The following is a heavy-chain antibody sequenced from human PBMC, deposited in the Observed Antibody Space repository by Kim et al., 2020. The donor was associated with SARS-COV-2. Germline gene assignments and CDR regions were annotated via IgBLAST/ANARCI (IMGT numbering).Heavy chain of an antibody. V-gene: IGHV4-39*07. CDR1: GGSISSSSYY. D-gene: IGHD3-10*01. Sequence: SETLSLTCTVSGGSISSSSYYWGWIRQPPGKGLEWIGSIYYSGSTYYNPSLKSRVTISVDTSKNQFSLKLSSVTAADTAVYYCARGWFGESRFDPWGQGTLVTVSS. CDR2: IYYSGST. CDR3: ARGWFGESRFDP. J-gene: IGHJ5*02.